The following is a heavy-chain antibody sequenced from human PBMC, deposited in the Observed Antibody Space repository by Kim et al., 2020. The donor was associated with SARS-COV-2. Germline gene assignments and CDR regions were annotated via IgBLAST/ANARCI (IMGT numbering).Heavy chain of an antibody. CDR2: ISSSSSYI. D-gene: IGHD2-21*02. CDR3: ARDGVVTAEFDY. Sequence: GGSLRLSCAASGFTFSSYSMNWVRQAPGKGLEWVSSISSSSSYIYYADSVKGRFTISRDNAKNSLYLQMNSLRAEDTAVYYCARDGVVTAEFDYWGQGTLVTVSS. J-gene: IGHJ4*02. V-gene: IGHV3-21*01. CDR1: GFTFSSYS.